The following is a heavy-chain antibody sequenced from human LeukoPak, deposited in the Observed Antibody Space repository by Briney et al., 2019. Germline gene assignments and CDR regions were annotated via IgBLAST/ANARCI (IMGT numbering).Heavy chain of an antibody. D-gene: IGHD3-3*01. V-gene: IGHV4-30-2*01. Sequence: SETLSLTCAVSGGSISSGGYSWSWIRQPPGKGLEWIGYIHHSGSTYYNPSLKSRVTISVDRSKNQFSLKLSSVTAADTAVYYCARGGSGYYPYLDYWGQGTLVTVSS. J-gene: IGHJ4*02. CDR3: ARGGSGYYPYLDY. CDR1: GGSISSGGYS. CDR2: IHHSGST.